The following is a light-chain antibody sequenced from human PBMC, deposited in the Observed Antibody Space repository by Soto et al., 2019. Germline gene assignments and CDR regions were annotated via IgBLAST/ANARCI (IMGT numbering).Light chain of an antibody. CDR3: AAWDDSLSGPVV. V-gene: IGLV1-47*01. CDR2: RNT. Sequence: QSVLTQPPSASGTPGQRVTISCSGSSSNIGSNYLYWYQQLPGTAPKLLIYRNTQRPSGVRDRFSGSKSDTSASLAISGLRSEDEADYYCAAWDDSLSGPVVFGGGTKVTVL. CDR1: SSNIGSNY. J-gene: IGLJ2*01.